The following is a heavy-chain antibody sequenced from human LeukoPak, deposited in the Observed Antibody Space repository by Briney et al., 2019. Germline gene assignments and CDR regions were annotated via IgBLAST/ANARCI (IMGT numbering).Heavy chain of an antibody. CDR1: GYTFTSYY. V-gene: IGHV1-46*01. CDR3: ARGPRGNPYFDY. CDR2: INPSGGST. Sequence: VSVKVSCKASGYTFTSYYMHWVRQAPGQGLEWMGIINPSGGSTSYAQKFQGRVTMTRDTSTSTAYMELSSLRSEDTAVYYCARGPRGNPYFDYWGQGTLVTVSS. J-gene: IGHJ4*02. D-gene: IGHD3-10*01.